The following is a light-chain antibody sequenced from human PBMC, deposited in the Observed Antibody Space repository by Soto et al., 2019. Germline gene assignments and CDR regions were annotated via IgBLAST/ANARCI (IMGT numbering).Light chain of an antibody. CDR2: DAS. CDR3: QHRMNWPLT. Sequence: EIGLTQSPATLSLSPGERATLSCRASQTVSSYLLWYQQKPGQAPRLLIYDASNGASGTPARFSGSGSETDFTLTISSLEPEDFAVYYCQHRMNWPLTFGQGTRLEIK. J-gene: IGKJ5*01. CDR1: QTVSSY. V-gene: IGKV3-11*01.